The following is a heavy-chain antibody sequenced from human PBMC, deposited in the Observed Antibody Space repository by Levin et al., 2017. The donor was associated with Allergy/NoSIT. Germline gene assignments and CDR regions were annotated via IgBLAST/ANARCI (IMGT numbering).Heavy chain of an antibody. CDR1: GFTFSNYG. CDR2: ISTSGGST. D-gene: IGHD1-1*01. J-gene: IGHJ4*02. V-gene: IGHV3-23*01. Sequence: GGSLRLSCAGSGFTFSNYGMSWVRQAPGKGLEWVSSISTSGGSTYYADSARGRFTVSRDNSRNTLYLQMNSLRAEDTAVYYCAKDEDYSTAGYNLDCWGQGTLVTVSS. CDR3: AKDEDYSTAGYNLDC.